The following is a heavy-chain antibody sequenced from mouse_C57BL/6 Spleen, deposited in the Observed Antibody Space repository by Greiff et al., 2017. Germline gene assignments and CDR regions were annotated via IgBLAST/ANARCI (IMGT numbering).Heavy chain of an antibody. CDR2: IHPNSGST. D-gene: IGHD1-1*01. V-gene: IGHV1-64*01. CDR3: AGSGYYGSPLDN. CDR1: GYTFTSYW. Sequence: QVQLQQSGAELVKPGASVKLSCKASGYTFTSYWMHWVKQRPGQGLEWIGMIHPNSGSTNYNEKFKSKATLTVDKSSSTAYMQLSSLTSEDSVVYYCAGSGYYGSPLDNWGQATTPPASS. J-gene: IGHJ2*01.